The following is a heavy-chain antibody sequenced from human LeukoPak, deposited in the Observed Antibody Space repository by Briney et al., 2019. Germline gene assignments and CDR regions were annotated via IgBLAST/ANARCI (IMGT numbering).Heavy chain of an antibody. CDR2: ISSSSSYI. J-gene: IGHJ4*02. CDR3: ARDFSAYCGGDCYSY. D-gene: IGHD2-21*02. V-gene: IGHV3-21*01. CDR1: GFTFSSYA. Sequence: GGSLRLSCAASGFTFSSYAMSWVRQAPGKGLEWVSSISSSSSYIYYADSVKGRFTISRDNAKNSLYLQMNSLRAEDTAVYYCARDFSAYCGGDCYSYWGQGTLVTVSS.